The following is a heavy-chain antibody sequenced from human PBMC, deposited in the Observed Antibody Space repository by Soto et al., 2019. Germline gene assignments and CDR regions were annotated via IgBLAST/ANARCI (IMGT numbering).Heavy chain of an antibody. D-gene: IGHD3-3*01. CDR3: ARSSPRVVSPWDD. CDR1: GGSIISYY. CDR2: IYCSGST. Sequence: TSETLSLTCIVSGGSIISYYWSWIRQPPGKGLEWIGHIYCSGSTNYNPSLKSRVTISVDTSKNHFSLKLSSVTAADTAVYYCARSSPRVVSPWDDSGQGTLVTVSS. V-gene: IGHV4-59*01. J-gene: IGHJ4*02.